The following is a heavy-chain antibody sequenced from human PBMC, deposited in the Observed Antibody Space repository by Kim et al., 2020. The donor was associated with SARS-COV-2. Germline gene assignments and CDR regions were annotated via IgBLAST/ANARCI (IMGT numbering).Heavy chain of an antibody. CDR2: IYYSGST. D-gene: IGHD6-13*01. CDR1: GGSISSYY. CDR3: ARDSSSWANWFDP. Sequence: SETLSLTCTVSGGSISSYYWSWIRQPPGKGLEWIGYIYYSGSTNYNPSLKSRVTISVDTSKNQFSLKLSSVTAADTAVYYCARDSSSWANWFDPWRQVTL. J-gene: IGHJ5*02. V-gene: IGHV4-59*01.